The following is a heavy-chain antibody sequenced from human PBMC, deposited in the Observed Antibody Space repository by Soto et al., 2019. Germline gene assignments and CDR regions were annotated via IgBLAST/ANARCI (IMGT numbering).Heavy chain of an antibody. V-gene: IGHV4-39*02. D-gene: IGHD6-13*01. CDR1: GGSFSSSTYY. CDR2: MYSGGNT. CDR3: ARGRNLYSSSWYALRGTDHQTHYNWFDP. J-gene: IGHJ5*02. Sequence: PSETLSLTCTVSGGSFSSSTYYWGWIRQPPGKGLEWIGSMYSGGNTNYNPSLKSRVTISVDTSKNHFSLKLTSVTAADTAVYYCARGRNLYSSSWYALRGTDHQTHYNWFDPWGQGTLVTVSS.